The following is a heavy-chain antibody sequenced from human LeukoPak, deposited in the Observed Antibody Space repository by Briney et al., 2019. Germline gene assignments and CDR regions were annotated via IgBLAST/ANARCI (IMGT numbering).Heavy chain of an antibody. V-gene: IGHV3-23*01. CDR1: GFTFSSSA. Sequence: GGSLRLSCAASGFTFSSSAMSWVRQAPGKGLEWVLTISGSDSSTHYADSVKGRFTISRDNSKNTLYLQMNSLRADDTAVYYCAKSGYYRFDYWGQGTLVTVSS. J-gene: IGHJ4*02. CDR2: ISGSDSST. D-gene: IGHD1-26*01. CDR3: AKSGYYRFDY.